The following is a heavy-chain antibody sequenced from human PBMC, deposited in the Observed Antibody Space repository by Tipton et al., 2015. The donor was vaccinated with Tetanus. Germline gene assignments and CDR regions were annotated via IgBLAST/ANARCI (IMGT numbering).Heavy chain of an antibody. CDR3: AKGGMIVVVITYFQH. CDR2: ISGSGGST. CDR1: GFTFSSYA. D-gene: IGHD3-22*01. J-gene: IGHJ1*01. V-gene: IGHV3-23*01. Sequence: SLRLSCAASGFTFSSYAMSWVRQAPGRGLEWVSAISGSGGSTYYADSVKGRFTISRDNSKNTLYLQMNSLRAEDTAVYYCAKGGMIVVVITYFQHWGQGTLVTVSS.